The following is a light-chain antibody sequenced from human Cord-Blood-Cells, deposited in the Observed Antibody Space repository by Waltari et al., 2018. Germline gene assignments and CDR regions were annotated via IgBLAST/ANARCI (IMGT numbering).Light chain of an antibody. Sequence: DIQMSQSLSSLSASVGDRVTITCRASQSISSYLNWYQQKPGKTPGLLIYAASSLQSGVPAMCSGSGSGTDFTLTISSLQPEEFATYDCQHCYSTPITFGQGTRLEIK. CDR2: AAS. CDR1: QSISSY. CDR3: QHCYSTPIT. V-gene: IGKV1-39*01. J-gene: IGKJ5*01.